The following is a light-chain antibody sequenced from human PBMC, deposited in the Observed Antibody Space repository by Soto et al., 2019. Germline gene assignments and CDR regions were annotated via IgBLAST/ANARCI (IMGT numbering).Light chain of an antibody. CDR2: DVS. CDR3: SSDTSSSTYVV. Sequence: QSARTQPASVSGSPGQSITISCTGTSSDVGCYNYVSWYQQHPGKAPKLMIYDVSNRPSGVSNRFSGSKSGNTASLTISGLQAEDEADYYCSSDTSSSTYVVFGGWTKLTV. CDR1: SSDVGCYNY. V-gene: IGLV2-14*01. J-gene: IGLJ2*01.